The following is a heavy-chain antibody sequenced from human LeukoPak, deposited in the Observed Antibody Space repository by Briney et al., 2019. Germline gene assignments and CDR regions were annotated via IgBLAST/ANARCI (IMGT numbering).Heavy chain of an antibody. D-gene: IGHD6-19*01. CDR1: GGSISSYY. J-gene: IGHJ4*02. CDR3: ARVIAVAGIGRDYFDY. V-gene: IGHV4-4*07. CDR2: IYTSGST. Sequence: SETLSLTCTVSGGSISSYYWSWIRQPAGKGLEWIGRIYTSGSTNYNPSLKSRVTMSVDTSKNQFSLKLSSVTAADTAVYYCARVIAVAGIGRDYFDYWGQEPLVTVSS.